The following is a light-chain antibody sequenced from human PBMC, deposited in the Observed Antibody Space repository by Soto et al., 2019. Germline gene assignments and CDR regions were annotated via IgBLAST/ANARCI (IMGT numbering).Light chain of an antibody. V-gene: IGLV2-14*01. CDR3: SSYTRSSTPYV. J-gene: IGLJ1*01. Sequence: QSALTQPASVSGSPGQSITISCTGTSSDVGGYNYVSWYQQHPGQAPKLMIYDVSNRPSGVSNRFSGSKSGNTASLTISGRQAEDEADYYCSSYTRSSTPYVFGTGTKVTVL. CDR2: DVS. CDR1: SSDVGGYNY.